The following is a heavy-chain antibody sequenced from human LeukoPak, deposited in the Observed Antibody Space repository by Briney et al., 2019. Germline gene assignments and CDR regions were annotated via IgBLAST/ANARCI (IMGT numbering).Heavy chain of an antibody. CDR2: FNPENGNT. V-gene: IGHV1-18*01. Sequence: ASVKVSCKASGYSFVGYGITWVRQAPGQGLEWMGWFNPENGNTNYAQKVQGRVTMTADTSTSTSYMELRSLRSDDTAVYYCAREGLGELTLDYWGQGTLVTVSS. CDR3: AREGLGELTLDY. D-gene: IGHD3-16*01. CDR1: GYSFVGYG. J-gene: IGHJ4*02.